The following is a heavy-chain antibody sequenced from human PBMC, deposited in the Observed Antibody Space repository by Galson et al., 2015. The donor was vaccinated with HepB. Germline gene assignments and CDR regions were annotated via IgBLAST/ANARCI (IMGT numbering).Heavy chain of an antibody. V-gene: IGHV3-64D*06. CDR2: ISSNGGST. D-gene: IGHD3-9*01. CDR3: VKLIRTGHYDIPRPRGYAFDI. CDR1: GFTFSSYA. Sequence: SLRLSCAASGFTFSSYAMHWVRQAPGKGLEYVSAISSNGGSTYYADSVKGRFTISRDNSKNTLYLQMSSLRAEDTAVYYCVKLIRTGHYDIPRPRGYAFDIWGQGTMVTVSS. J-gene: IGHJ3*02.